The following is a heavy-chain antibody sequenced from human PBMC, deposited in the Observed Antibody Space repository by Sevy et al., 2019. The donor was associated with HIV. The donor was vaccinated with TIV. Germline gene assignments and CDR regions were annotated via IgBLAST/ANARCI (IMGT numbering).Heavy chain of an antibody. Sequence: ASMKVSCKASGYTFTDYYIHCVRQAPGQGLEWMGWINPKSGGTNYAQKFHGRVTMTRDTSISTAYMELSRLRSDDTAVYYCARVVEPAGIDPYYYGVDVWGPGATVTVSS. CDR2: INPKSGGT. CDR3: ARVVEPAGIDPYYYGVDV. J-gene: IGHJ6*02. CDR1: GYTFTDYY. V-gene: IGHV1-2*02. D-gene: IGHD2-2*02.